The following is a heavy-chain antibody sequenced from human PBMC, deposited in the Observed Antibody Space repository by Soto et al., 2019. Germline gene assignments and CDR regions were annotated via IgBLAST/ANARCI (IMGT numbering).Heavy chain of an antibody. CDR3: ARGVRMGVGAAGSSMGRFDY. Sequence: GASVKVSCKASGYTFTGYYMHWVRQAPGQGLEWMGWINPNSGGTNYAQKFQGWVTMTRDTSISTAYMELSRPRSDDTAVYYCARGVRMGVGAAGSSMGRFDYWGQGTLVTFSS. J-gene: IGHJ4*02. CDR1: GYTFTGYY. D-gene: IGHD6-13*01. CDR2: INPNSGGT. V-gene: IGHV1-2*04.